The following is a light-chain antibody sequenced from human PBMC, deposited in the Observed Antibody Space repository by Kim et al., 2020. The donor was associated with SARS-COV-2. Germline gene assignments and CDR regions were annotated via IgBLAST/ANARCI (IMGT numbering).Light chain of an antibody. Sequence: TMSADGGRRGTLACRAKNSVSRWLVGNKQKTRKAPKLLIDDGPNLQSGVPSRFSGSGSGTEITLTSSRLQPDDFAIYYCQHRQTFGQGSKVDIK. J-gene: IGKJ1*01. CDR1: NSVSRW. CDR3: QHRQT. V-gene: IGKV1-5*01. CDR2: DGP.